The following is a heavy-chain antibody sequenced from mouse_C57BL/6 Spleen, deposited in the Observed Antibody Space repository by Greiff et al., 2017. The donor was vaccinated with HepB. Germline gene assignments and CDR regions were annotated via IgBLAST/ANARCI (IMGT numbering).Heavy chain of an antibody. CDR2: INYDGSST. J-gene: IGHJ1*03. CDR1: GFTFSDYY. CDR3: ARDYYGLRGYFDV. V-gene: IGHV5-16*01. Sequence: EVMLVESEGGLVQPGSSMKLSCTASGFTFSDYYMAWVRQVPEKGLEWVANINYDGSSTYYLDSLKSRFIISRDNAKNILYLQMSSLKSEDTATYYCARDYYGLRGYFDVWGTGTTVTVSS. D-gene: IGHD1-1*01.